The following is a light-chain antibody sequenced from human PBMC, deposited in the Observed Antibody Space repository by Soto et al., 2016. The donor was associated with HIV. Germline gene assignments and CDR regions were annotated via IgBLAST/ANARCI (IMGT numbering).Light chain of an antibody. CDR1: NVGSKS. J-gene: IGLJ2*01. Sequence: SYELTQSPSVSVAPGKTARIACGGNNVGSKSGQWYQQKPGQAPILVLYDDSDRPSGIPERFSGSNSGDTATLTISRVEAGDEADYYCQVWDASTDLVVFGGGTKLTVL. V-gene: IGLV3-21*03. CDR2: DDS. CDR3: QVWDASTDLVV.